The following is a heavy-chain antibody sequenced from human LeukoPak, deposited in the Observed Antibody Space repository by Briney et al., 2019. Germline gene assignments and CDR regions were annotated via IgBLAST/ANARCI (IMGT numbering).Heavy chain of an antibody. D-gene: IGHD4-17*01. Sequence: GGSLRLSCAASGFTFSSYAMSWVRQAPGKGLEWASAISGSGGSTYYADSVKGRFTISRDNSKNTLYLQMNSLRAEDTAVYYCAKDDYGDYWEDYWGQGTLVTVSS. V-gene: IGHV3-23*01. CDR2: ISGSGGST. CDR3: AKDDYGDYWEDY. CDR1: GFTFSSYA. J-gene: IGHJ4*02.